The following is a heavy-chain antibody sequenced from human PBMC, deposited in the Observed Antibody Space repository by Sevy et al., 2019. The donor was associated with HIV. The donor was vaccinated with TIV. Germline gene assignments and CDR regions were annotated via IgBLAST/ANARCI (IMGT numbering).Heavy chain of an antibody. CDR1: GDTFTTYD. CDR3: ASGGSGDVWNYEYYYYGMDV. D-gene: IGHD3-3*01. Sequence: ASVKVSCKASGDTFTTYDINWVRQATGQGLEWMGWMSPKSGNTGFAQRFQGRLTMTRDTSISTAYMELSSLRSEDTAVYYWASGGSGDVWNYEYYYYGMDVWGQGTTVTVSS. V-gene: IGHV1-8*02. CDR2: MSPKSGNT. J-gene: IGHJ6*02.